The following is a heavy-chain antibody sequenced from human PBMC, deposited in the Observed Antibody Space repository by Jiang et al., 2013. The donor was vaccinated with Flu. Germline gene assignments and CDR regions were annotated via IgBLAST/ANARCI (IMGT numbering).Heavy chain of an antibody. CDR3: AIKAQYCSSTSCPYYFDY. CDR2: IDPSDSYT. CDR1: GYSFTSYW. J-gene: IGHJ4*02. D-gene: IGHD2-2*01. Sequence: GAEVKKPGESLRISCKGSGYSFTSYWISWVRQMPGKGLEWMGRIDPSDSYTNYSPSFQGHVTISADKSISTAYLQWSSLKASDTAMYYCAIKAQYCSSTSCPYYFDYWGQGTLVTVSS. V-gene: IGHV5-10-1*01.